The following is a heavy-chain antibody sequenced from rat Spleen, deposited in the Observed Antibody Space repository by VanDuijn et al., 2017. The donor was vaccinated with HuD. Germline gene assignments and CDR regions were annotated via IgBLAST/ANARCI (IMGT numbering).Heavy chain of an antibody. CDR3: AREGGTRGYFDY. J-gene: IGHJ2*01. CDR2: ISTGGGNT. V-gene: IGHV5-25*01. D-gene: IGHD1-10*01. CDR1: GFTFTDYY. Sequence: EVQLVESDGGLVQPGRSLKLSCAASGFTFTDYYMAWVRQAPTKGLEWVASISTGGGNTYYRDSVKGRFTISRDNAKSTLYLQMDSLRSEDTATYYCAREGGTRGYFDYWGQGVMVTVSS.